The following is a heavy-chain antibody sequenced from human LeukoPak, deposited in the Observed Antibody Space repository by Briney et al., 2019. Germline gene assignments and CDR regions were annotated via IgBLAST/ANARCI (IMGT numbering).Heavy chain of an antibody. D-gene: IGHD6-13*01. V-gene: IGHV3-21*01. Sequence: GGSLRLSCAASGFTFSSYAMHWVRQAPGKGLEWVSSISSSSSYIYYADSVKGRFTISRDNAKNSLYLQMNSLRAEDTAVYYCARDHSQLSIAAAEDYYYYYGMDVWGQGTTVTVSS. CDR1: GFTFSSYA. CDR3: ARDHSQLSIAAAEDYYYYYGMDV. CDR2: ISSSSSYI. J-gene: IGHJ6*02.